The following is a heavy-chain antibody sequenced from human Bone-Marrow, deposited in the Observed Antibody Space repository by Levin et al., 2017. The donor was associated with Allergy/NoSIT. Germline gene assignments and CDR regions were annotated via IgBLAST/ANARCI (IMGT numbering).Heavy chain of an antibody. CDR1: GFTFSNYA. J-gene: IGHJ4*02. CDR2: ISDDGNNK. Sequence: GGSLRLSCAGPGFTFSNYAMHWVRQAPGKGLEWVAVISDDGNNKYYADSVKGRFTISRDNSKSTLYLQMNSLRSEDTAVYYCAASYDLLTGQFDYWGQGTLVTVSS. D-gene: IGHD3-9*01. V-gene: IGHV3-30-3*01. CDR3: AASYDLLTGQFDY.